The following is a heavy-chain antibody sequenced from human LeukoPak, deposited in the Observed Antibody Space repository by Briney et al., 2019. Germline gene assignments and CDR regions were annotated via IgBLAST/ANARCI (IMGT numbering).Heavy chain of an antibody. V-gene: IGHV4-39*07. D-gene: IGHD3-9*01. CDR1: GGSISSSSYY. CDR3: ARQGYYDILTGYYTYFDY. CDR2: IYYSGST. J-gene: IGHJ4*02. Sequence: SETLSLTCTVSGGSISSSSYYWGWIRQPPGKGLEWIGSIYYSGSTYYNPSLKSRVTISVDTSKNQFSLKLSSVTAADTAVYYCARQGYYDILTGYYTYFDYWGQGTLVTVSS.